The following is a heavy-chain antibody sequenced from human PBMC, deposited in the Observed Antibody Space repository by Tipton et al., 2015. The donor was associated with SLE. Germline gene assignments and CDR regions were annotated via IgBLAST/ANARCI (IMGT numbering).Heavy chain of an antibody. V-gene: IGHV4-61*09. CDR3: ARDSERIDWLSEGNYYSYVDV. Sequence: TLSLTCTVSGGSISSDSYYWSWLRQSAGKGLEWIGHIYSSGRTNYNPSLKSRVTMSVDTSKNQFSLRLSSVTAADTAVYYCARDSERIDWLSEGNYYSYVDVWGNGTTVTVSS. CDR2: IYSSGRT. CDR1: GGSISSDSYY. J-gene: IGHJ6*03. D-gene: IGHD3-9*01.